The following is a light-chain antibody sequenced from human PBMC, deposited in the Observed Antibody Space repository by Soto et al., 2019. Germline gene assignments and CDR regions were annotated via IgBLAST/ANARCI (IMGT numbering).Light chain of an antibody. V-gene: IGKV3-11*01. CDR3: QQYGSSIT. CDR1: QYVGTR. CDR2: YTS. Sequence: EIVLTQSPATLSSSPGETATLSCRASQYVGTRLAWYQHKPGQAPRLLIYYTSNRATGIPARFSGSGSGTDFTLTISSLAPEDFAVYYCQQYGSSITFGQGTRLENK. J-gene: IGKJ5*01.